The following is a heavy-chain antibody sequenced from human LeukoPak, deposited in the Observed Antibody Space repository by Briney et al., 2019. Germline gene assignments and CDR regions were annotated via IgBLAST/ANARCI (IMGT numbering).Heavy chain of an antibody. J-gene: IGHJ4*02. CDR2: ISAYNGNT. CDR1: GYPFSSHG. V-gene: IGHV1-18*01. D-gene: IGHD1-26*01. CDR3: ASGAYYPFDF. Sequence: GASVKVSCKGSGYPFSSHGITWVRQAPGQGLEWVGWISAYNGNTQYGQNVQGRVTMTTETSTSTAYMELRNLRSDDTAVYFCASGAYYPFDFWGQGTLVTVSS.